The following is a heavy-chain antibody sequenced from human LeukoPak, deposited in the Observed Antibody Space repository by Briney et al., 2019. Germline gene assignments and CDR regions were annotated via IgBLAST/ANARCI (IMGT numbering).Heavy chain of an antibody. Sequence: PGESLKISCKGSGYSFTTYWIGWVRQMPGKGLEWMGIIYPGDSDTRYSPSFQGQVTISADKSISTAYLQWSSLQASDTAMYYCARRRGSVYSSGWRGAFDIWGQGTMVTVSS. CDR2: IYPGDSDT. D-gene: IGHD6-19*01. CDR1: GYSFTTYW. J-gene: IGHJ3*02. CDR3: ARRRGSVYSSGWRGAFDI. V-gene: IGHV5-51*01.